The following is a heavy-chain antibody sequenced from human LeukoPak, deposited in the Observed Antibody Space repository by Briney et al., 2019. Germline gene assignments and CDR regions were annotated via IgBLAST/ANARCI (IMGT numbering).Heavy chain of an antibody. V-gene: IGHV3-48*03. Sequence: GGSLRLSCAASGFTFSSYEMNWVRQAPGKGLEWVSYISSSGSTIYYADSVKGRFTISRDNAKNSLYLQMNSLRAEDTAVYYCARDRGRPSGSILEPYYFDYWGQGTLSPSPQ. J-gene: IGHJ4*02. CDR2: ISSSGSTI. CDR1: GFTFSSYE. D-gene: IGHD1-26*01. CDR3: ARDRGRPSGSILEPYYFDY.